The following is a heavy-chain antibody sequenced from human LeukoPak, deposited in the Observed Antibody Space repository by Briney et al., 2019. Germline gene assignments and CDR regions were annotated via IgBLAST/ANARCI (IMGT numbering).Heavy chain of an antibody. V-gene: IGHV3-21*01. Sequence: PGGSLRLSCAASGFTFRLYGMTWVRQTPGKGLEWVSSISSSSSYIYYAGSVEGRFTISRDNAKNSLYLQMNSLRAEDTAVYYCARDNPGGRGEAYDYWGQGTLVTVSS. D-gene: IGHD3-16*01. CDR1: GFTFRLYG. J-gene: IGHJ4*02. CDR2: ISSSSSYI. CDR3: ARDNPGGRGEAYDY.